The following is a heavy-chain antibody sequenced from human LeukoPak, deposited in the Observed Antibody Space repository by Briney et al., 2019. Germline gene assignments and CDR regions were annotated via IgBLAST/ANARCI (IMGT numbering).Heavy chain of an antibody. V-gene: IGHV3-30*04. J-gene: IGHJ6*03. D-gene: IGHD3-10*01. Sequence: GGSLRLSCAASGFTFSSYAMHWVRQAPGKGLEWVAVISYDGSNKYYADSVKGRFTISRDNSKNTLYLQMNSLRAEDTAVYYCAKDARGSGSYFHYYYYMDVWGKGTTVTISS. CDR2: ISYDGSNK. CDR3: AKDARGSGSYFHYYYYMDV. CDR1: GFTFSSYA.